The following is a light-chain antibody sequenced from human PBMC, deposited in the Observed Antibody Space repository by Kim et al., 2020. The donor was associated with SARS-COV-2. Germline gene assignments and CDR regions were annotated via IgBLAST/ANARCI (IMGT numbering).Light chain of an antibody. Sequence: EIVLTQSPGTLSLSPGERATLSCRASQSVSSSYLAWYQQKPGQAPRLLIYGASSRATGIPDRFSGSGSGTDFTLTISRLEPEDFAVYYCQKYDYSLPWTFGQGTKVEVK. CDR1: QSVSSSY. V-gene: IGKV3-20*01. J-gene: IGKJ1*01. CDR2: GAS. CDR3: QKYDYSLPWT.